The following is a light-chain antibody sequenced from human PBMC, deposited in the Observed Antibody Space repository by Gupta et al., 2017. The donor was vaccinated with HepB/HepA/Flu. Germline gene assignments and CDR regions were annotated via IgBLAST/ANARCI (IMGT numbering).Light chain of an antibody. V-gene: IGKV3-11*01. CDR3: QQRSSFVP. J-gene: IGKJ3*01. Sequence: EIVLTQSPVTLSFSAGERATLSCRASESVGTYLAWYQQKRRQAPRLIIYDASNMDVGITVRFSGGGERKDFTLTSSRQEYEACEGYYLQQRSSFVPFGHGTEVDIK. CDR1: ESVGTY. CDR2: DAS.